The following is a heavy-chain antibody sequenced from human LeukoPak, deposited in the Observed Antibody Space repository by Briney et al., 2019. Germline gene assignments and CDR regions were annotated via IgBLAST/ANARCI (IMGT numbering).Heavy chain of an antibody. J-gene: IGHJ5*02. V-gene: IGHV1-46*01. CDR2: INPSAGST. Sequence: GASVTVSFKASGYTFTNYYIHWVRQAPGQGREGMGVINPSAGSTRYAQKFQGRVAMSRDTSTSTVYMELSTLRSEDTAVYYCAREGGIAAADEGWFDPWGQGTLVTVSS. CDR1: GYTFTNYY. D-gene: IGHD6-13*01. CDR3: AREGGIAAADEGWFDP.